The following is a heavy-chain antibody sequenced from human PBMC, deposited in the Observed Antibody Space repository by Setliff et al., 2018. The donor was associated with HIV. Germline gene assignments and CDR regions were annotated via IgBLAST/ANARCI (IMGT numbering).Heavy chain of an antibody. J-gene: IGHJ4*02. CDR1: GGSISTNYW. V-gene: IGHV4-4*02. D-gene: IGHD1-26*01. Sequence: SETLSLTCAVSGGSISTNYWWSWVRQPPGKGLEWMGEIYHGGCTNYNPSLKSRATISVENSKNQFSLKLTSVTAADTAVYYCAREGEILVGATAAYFDNWGQGTLVTVSS. CDR3: AREGEILVGATAAYFDN. CDR2: IYHGGCT.